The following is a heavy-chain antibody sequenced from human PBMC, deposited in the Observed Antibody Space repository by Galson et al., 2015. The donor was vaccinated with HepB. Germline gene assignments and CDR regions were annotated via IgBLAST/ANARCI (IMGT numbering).Heavy chain of an antibody. CDR1: GFTFSSYA. Sequence: SLRLSCAASGFTFSSYAMHWVRQAPGKGLEWVAVISYDGSNKYYADSVKGRFTISRDNSKNTLYLQMNSLRAEDTAVYYCARDRIAAAGTEVDYWGQGTLVTVSS. J-gene: IGHJ4*02. CDR2: ISYDGSNK. CDR3: ARDRIAAAGTEVDY. V-gene: IGHV3-30*04. D-gene: IGHD6-13*01.